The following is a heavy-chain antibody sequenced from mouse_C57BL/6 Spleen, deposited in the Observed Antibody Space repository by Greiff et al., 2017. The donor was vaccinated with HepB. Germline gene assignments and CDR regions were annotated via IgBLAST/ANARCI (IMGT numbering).Heavy chain of an antibody. V-gene: IGHV3-6*01. CDR2: ISYDGSN. J-gene: IGHJ2*01. D-gene: IGHD2-1*01. Sequence: DVQLQESGPGLVKPSQSLSLTCSVTGYSITSGYYWNWIRQFPGNKLEWMGYISYDGSNNYNPSLKNRISITRDTSKNQFFLKLNSVTTEDTATYYCAIYYGNYDPCFDYWGQGTTLTVSS. CDR3: AIYYGNYDPCFDY. CDR1: GYSITSGYY.